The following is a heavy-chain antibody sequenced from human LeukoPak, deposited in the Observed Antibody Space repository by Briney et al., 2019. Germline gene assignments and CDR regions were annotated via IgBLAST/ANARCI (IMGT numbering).Heavy chain of an antibody. Sequence: SETLSLTCAVYGGSFSGYYWSWIRQPPGKGLEWIGHIYFSGTTNYNPSLKSRVTISVDTSKNQFSLKLSSVTAADTAVYYCARGWYFDLWGRGTLVTVSS. CDR3: ARGWYFDL. CDR2: IYFSGTT. V-gene: IGHV4-59*01. CDR1: GGSFSGYY. J-gene: IGHJ2*01.